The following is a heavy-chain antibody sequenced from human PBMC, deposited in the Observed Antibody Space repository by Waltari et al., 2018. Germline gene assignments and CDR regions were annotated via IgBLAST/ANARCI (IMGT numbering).Heavy chain of an antibody. CDR1: GYSISSGYY. J-gene: IGHJ6*03. CDR2: IYHSEST. Sequence: QVQLQESGPGLVKPSETLSLTCAVSGYSISSGYYWGWIRQPPGKGLEWIGSIYHSESTYYNPSLKSRVTISVDTSKNQFSLKLSSVTAADTAVYYCASEASQGYYYYMDVWGKGTTVTVSS. CDR3: ASEASQGYYYYMDV. V-gene: IGHV4-38-2*01.